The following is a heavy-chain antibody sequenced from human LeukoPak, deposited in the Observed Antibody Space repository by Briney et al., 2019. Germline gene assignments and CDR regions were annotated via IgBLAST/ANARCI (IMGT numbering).Heavy chain of an antibody. CDR1: GGSISSSSYY. Sequence: PSETLSLTCTVSGGSISSSSYYWSWIRQPAGKGLEWIGRIYTSGSTNYNPSLKSRVTMSVDTSKNQFSLKLSSVTAADTAVYYCARDRYYYDSSGYYYFDYWGQGTLVTVPS. V-gene: IGHV4-61*02. J-gene: IGHJ4*02. D-gene: IGHD3-22*01. CDR2: IYTSGST. CDR3: ARDRYYYDSSGYYYFDY.